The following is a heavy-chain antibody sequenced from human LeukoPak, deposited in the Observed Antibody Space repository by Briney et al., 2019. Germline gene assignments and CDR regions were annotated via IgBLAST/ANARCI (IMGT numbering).Heavy chain of an antibody. Sequence: APSVTVSFTSSVYTFTIYDSNWVRQATGQGLGWGGWMNPNSGNTGYAQKFQGRVTMIRNTSISTAYMELSSLRSEDTAVYYCARDREDIVVVVAAVPGYYYGMDVWGQGTTVTVSS. J-gene: IGHJ6*02. V-gene: IGHV1-8*01. CDR2: MNPNSGNT. CDR1: VYTFTIYD. CDR3: ARDREDIVVVVAAVPGYYYGMDV. D-gene: IGHD2-15*01.